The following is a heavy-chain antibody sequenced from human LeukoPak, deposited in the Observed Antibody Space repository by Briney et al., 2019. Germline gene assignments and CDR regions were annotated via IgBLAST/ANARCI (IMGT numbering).Heavy chain of an antibody. V-gene: IGHV3-21*01. J-gene: IGHJ6*03. CDR2: ITSSSTYT. Sequence: GGSLRLSCAASGFTFSNAWMNWVRQTPGKGLEWVSSITSSSTYTFYADSVKGRFTISRDNARNSLYLQMNSLRAEDTAVYYCARDPYSGTYGDTYYYYMDVWGKGTTVTISS. D-gene: IGHD1-26*01. CDR3: ARDPYSGTYGDTYYYYMDV. CDR1: GFTFSNAW.